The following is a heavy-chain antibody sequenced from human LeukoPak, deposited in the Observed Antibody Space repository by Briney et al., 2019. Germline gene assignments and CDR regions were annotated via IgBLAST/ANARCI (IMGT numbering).Heavy chain of an antibody. Sequence: ASVKVSCKASGYTFTGYYMHWVRQVPGQALEWMGWINPNSGGTNYAQKFQGRVTMTRDTSITTAYMELSRLRSDDTAVYCARGYSSWYLSPYYLEYCGQGTPVAVSS. CDR1: GYTFTGYY. CDR2: INPNSGGT. J-gene: IGHJ4*02. V-gene: IGHV1-2*02. D-gene: IGHD6-13*01. CDR3: ARGYSSWYLSPYYLEY.